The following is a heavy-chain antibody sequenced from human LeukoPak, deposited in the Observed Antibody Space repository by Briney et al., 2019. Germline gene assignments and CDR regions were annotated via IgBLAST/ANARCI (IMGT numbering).Heavy chain of an antibody. CDR2: INHSGST. V-gene: IGHV4-34*01. Sequence: SETLSLTCAVYGGSFSGYYWSWIRQPPGKGLEWIGEINHSGSTNYNPSLKSRVTISVDTSKNQFSLKLSSVTAADTAVYYCAAGLAYGSEIGDYWGQGTLVTVSS. J-gene: IGHJ4*02. CDR1: GGSFSGYY. CDR3: AAGLAYGSEIGDY. D-gene: IGHD3-10*01.